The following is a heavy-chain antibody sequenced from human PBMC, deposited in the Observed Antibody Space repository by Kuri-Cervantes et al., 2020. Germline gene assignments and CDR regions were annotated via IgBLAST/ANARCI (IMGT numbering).Heavy chain of an antibody. V-gene: IGHV4-59*01. J-gene: IGHJ4*02. Sequence: SETLSLTCTVSGGSISSYYWSWIRQPPGKGLEWIGYIYYSGSTNYNPSLKSRVTISVDTSKNQFSLAITSVTAADTAMYYCARGSYDYGDPAHLDSWGQGTLVTVSS. CDR1: GGSISSYY. CDR3: ARGSYDYGDPAHLDS. D-gene: IGHD4-17*01. CDR2: IYYSGST.